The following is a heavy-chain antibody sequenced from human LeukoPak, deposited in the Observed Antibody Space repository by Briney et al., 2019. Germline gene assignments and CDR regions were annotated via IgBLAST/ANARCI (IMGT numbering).Heavy chain of an antibody. CDR2: MNPNSGNT. Sequence: ASVTVSCKASGYTFTSYDINWVRQATGQGLEWMGWMNPNSGNTGYAQKFQGRVTMTRNTSISTAYMELSSLRSEDTAVYYCAVTMVRGVIIRRDFDYWGQGTLVTVSS. J-gene: IGHJ4*02. CDR1: GYTFTSYD. D-gene: IGHD3-10*01. CDR3: AVTMVRGVIIRRDFDY. V-gene: IGHV1-8*01.